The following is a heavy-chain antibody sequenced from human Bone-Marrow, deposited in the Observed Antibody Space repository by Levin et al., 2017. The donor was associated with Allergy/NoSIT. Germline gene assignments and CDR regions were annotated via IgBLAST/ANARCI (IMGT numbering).Heavy chain of an antibody. J-gene: IGHJ4*02. CDR3: ARGGGSLNY. CDR2: IPSSSNFI. Sequence: AGGSLRLSCTASGFTFSTSAMNWVRQAPGKGLEWVSSIPSSSNFIFYADSVKGRFTISRDNAKNSLFLQMDSLTVEDTAVYYCARGGGSLNYWGQGTLVAVSS. CDR1: GFTFSTSA. V-gene: IGHV3-21*06. D-gene: IGHD3-16*01.